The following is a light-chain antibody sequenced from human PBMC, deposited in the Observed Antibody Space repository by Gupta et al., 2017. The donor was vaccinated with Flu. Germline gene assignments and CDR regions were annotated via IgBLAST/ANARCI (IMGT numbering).Light chain of an antibody. Sequence: STLSDSVGDREPITCRASQSIRNWLAWYKEKPGKAPKLLIYKASSLESGVPSRFSGSGSGTEFTLTISSLQPDDFATYYCQQYDTYLATFGQGTKLEIK. V-gene: IGKV1-5*03. CDR2: KAS. CDR1: QSIRNW. J-gene: IGKJ2*01. CDR3: QQYDTYLAT.